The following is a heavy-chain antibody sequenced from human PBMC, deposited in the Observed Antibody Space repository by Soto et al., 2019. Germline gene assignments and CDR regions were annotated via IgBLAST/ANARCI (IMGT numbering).Heavy chain of an antibody. CDR1: GFSFGDYY. CDR3: ARADLCTPGTCLFMRRKPNSFAY. D-gene: IGHD2-8*01. V-gene: IGHV3-11*01. Sequence: QVQLVESGGGLVKPGESLRVSCTASGFSFGDYYMSWIRQAQGKGLEWISYISHNSDSFYYAYALKGRFTVSRDNSNNSLFLQRDNVRAEETAVYYWARADLCTPGTCLFMRRKPNSFAYWGTGTQVTVSS. CDR2: ISHNSDSF. J-gene: IGHJ4*02.